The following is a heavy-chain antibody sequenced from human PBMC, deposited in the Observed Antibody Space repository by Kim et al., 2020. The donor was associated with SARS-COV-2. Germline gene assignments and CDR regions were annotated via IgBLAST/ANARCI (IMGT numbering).Heavy chain of an antibody. Sequence: PGKGLEWVSAISDSGGTKHYADSVKGRFTISRDNSKNTVYLHMNSLRAEDTAIYYCAKRALSENYFDYWGQGTLVTVSS. CDR2: ISDSGGTK. CDR3: AKRALSENYFDY. J-gene: IGHJ4*02. V-gene: IGHV3-23*01.